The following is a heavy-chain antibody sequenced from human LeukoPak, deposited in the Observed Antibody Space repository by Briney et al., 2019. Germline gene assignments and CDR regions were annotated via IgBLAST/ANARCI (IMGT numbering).Heavy chain of an antibody. Sequence: PSETLSLTCTVSGGSISSYYWSWIRQPPGKGLEWIGYIYYSGSTNYNPSLKSRVTISVDTSKNQFSLKLSSVTAADTAVYYCARTGYDLSFDYWGQGTLVTVSS. V-gene: IGHV4-59*01. J-gene: IGHJ4*02. D-gene: IGHD5-12*01. CDR2: IYYSGST. CDR3: ARTGYDLSFDY. CDR1: GGSISSYY.